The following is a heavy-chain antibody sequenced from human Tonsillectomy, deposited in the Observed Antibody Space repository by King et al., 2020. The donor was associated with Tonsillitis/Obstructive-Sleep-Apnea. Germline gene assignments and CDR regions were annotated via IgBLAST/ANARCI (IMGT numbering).Heavy chain of an antibody. J-gene: IGHJ4*02. Sequence: VQLVESGGGLVHPGRSLRLSCTASGFTFGDHPMSWVRQSPGKGLEWVGFIRSRAYGGTTEYVASVQGRFTISRDDSKSVAHLQMKSLKIEDTGIYYCVRGGSGLDSWGQGTLVTVSS. CDR1: GFTFGDHP. CDR2: IRSRAYGGTT. D-gene: IGHD6-19*01. V-gene: IGHV3-49*04. CDR3: VRGGSGLDS.